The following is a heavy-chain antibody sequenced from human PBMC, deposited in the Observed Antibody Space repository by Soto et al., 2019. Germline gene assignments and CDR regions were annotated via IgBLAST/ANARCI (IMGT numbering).Heavy chain of an antibody. D-gene: IGHD6-19*01. Sequence: PGGSLRLSCAASGFTFSSYWMHWVRQAPGKGLVWVSRINSDGSSTSYADSVKGRFTISRDNAKNTLYLQMNSLRAEDTAVYYCARDPDPPKYSSGWNGMDVWGQGTTVTVSS. J-gene: IGHJ6*02. CDR1: GFTFSSYW. CDR2: INSDGSST. V-gene: IGHV3-74*01. CDR3: ARDPDPPKYSSGWNGMDV.